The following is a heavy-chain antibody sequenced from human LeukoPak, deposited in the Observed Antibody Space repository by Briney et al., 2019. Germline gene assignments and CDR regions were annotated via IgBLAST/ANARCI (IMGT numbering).Heavy chain of an antibody. CDR3: ARVVGLTGTTSAFDI. CDR1: GGSISSYY. J-gene: IGHJ3*02. D-gene: IGHD1-20*01. Sequence: SETLSLTCTVSGGSISSYYWSWIRQPPGKGLEWIRYIYYSCSTNYNPSLKSRGTISLDTSKNQFSLKLSSVTAADKAVYYCARVVGLTGTTSAFDIWGQGTMVTVSS. CDR2: IYYSCST. V-gene: IGHV4-59*01.